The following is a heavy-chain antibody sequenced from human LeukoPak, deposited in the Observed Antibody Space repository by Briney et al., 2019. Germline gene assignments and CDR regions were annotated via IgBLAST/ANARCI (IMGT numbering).Heavy chain of an antibody. V-gene: IGHV1-69*04. CDR1: GGTFSSYA. D-gene: IGHD3-22*01. CDR2: IIPILSIA. J-gene: IGHJ4*02. CDR3: ARDSSGQSY. Sequence: GASVKVSCKASGGTFSSYAISWVRQAPGQGLEWMGRIIPILSIANYAQKFQGRVSITADKSTSTAYMELSSLRSEDTAVYYCARDSSGQSYWGQGTLVTVSS.